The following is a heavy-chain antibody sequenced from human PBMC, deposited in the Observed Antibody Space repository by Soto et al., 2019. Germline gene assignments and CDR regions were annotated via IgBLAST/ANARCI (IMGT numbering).Heavy chain of an antibody. J-gene: IGHJ4*02. Sequence: EVQLLESGGGLVQPGGSLTLSCATSGFTFSSYAMVWVRQAAEKGLEWVASISNNGDTAYYADSVKGRFTISRGNSENTLYLQMNGLRADETALYFCAKSRVFIGAIVTLLDSWGQGTQVTGSS. CDR2: ISNNGDTA. D-gene: IGHD3-16*02. V-gene: IGHV3-23*01. CDR1: GFTFSSYA. CDR3: AKSRVFIGAIVTLLDS.